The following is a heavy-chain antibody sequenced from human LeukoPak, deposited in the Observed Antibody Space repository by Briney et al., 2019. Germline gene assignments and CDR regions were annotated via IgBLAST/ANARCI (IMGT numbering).Heavy chain of an antibody. V-gene: IGHV4-31*03. CDR2: IYYSGST. CDR3: ARGGGGYSWYFDL. Sequence: PSQTLSLTCTVSGGSFSSGGYYWSWIRQHPGKGLEWIGYIYYSGSTYYTPSLKNRVTISVATSKNQFSLRLSSVTAVDTAVYYCARGGGGYSWYFDLWGRGTLVTVPS. D-gene: IGHD5-12*01. J-gene: IGHJ2*01. CDR1: GGSFSSGGYY.